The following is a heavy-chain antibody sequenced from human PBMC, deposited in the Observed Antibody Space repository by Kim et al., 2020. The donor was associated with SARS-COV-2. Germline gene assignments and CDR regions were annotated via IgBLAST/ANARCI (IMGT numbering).Heavy chain of an antibody. V-gene: IGHV4-39*01. J-gene: IGHJ5*02. D-gene: IGHD6-13*01. Sequence: SETLSLTCTVSGGSISSSSYYWGWIRQPPGKGLEWIGSIYYSGSTYYNPSLKSRVTISVDTSKNQFSLKLSSVTAADTAVYYCARRSSSWYKVWFDPWGQGTLVTVSS. CDR1: GGSISSSSYY. CDR3: ARRSSSWYKVWFDP. CDR2: IYYSGST.